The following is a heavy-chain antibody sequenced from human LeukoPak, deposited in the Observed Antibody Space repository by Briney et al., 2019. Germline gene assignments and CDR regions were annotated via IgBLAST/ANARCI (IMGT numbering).Heavy chain of an antibody. J-gene: IGHJ4*02. CDR1: GYIFSSYG. Sequence: ASVKVSCKASGYIFSSYGISWVRQAPGQGLEWMGRISAYNGNTNHAQKLQGRVTMTTDTSTSTAYMELRNLRSDDAAVYYCARGGYYYDSSAYYDDYWGQGTLVTVSS. V-gene: IGHV1-18*01. CDR3: ARGGYYYDSSAYYDDY. D-gene: IGHD3-22*01. CDR2: ISAYNGNT.